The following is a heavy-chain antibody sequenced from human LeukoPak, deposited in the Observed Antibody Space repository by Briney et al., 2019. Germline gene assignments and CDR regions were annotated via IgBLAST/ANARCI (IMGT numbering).Heavy chain of an antibody. Sequence: GGSLRLSCAASGFTFRSYAMSWVRQAPGKGLECVANIKPDGSEKHYVDSVEGRFTISRDNAKNSLFLEMNSLRAEDTAVYYCARGRMAVAGSYEYWGQGTLVTVSS. V-gene: IGHV3-7*05. D-gene: IGHD6-19*01. CDR2: IKPDGSEK. CDR3: ARGRMAVAGSYEY. J-gene: IGHJ4*02. CDR1: GFTFRSYA.